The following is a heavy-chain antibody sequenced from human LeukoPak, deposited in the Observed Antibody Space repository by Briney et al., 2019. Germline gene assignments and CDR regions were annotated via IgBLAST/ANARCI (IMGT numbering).Heavy chain of an antibody. CDR3: GEDRGGYNYYYGMDV. Sequence: PGGSLRLSCAASGFTFSNYDMHWVRQAPGKGLEWVAVIWYDGSNKYYADSVKGRFTISRDNSKNTLYLQMNSLRVEDTAVYYCGEDRGGYNYYYGMDVWGQGTTVTVS. J-gene: IGHJ6*02. V-gene: IGHV3-33*06. D-gene: IGHD4-23*01. CDR2: IWYDGSNK. CDR1: GFTFSNYD.